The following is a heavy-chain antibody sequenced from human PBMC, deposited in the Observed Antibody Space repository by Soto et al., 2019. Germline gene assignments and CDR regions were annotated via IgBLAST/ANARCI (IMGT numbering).Heavy chain of an antibody. CDR3: ARRTTTVTTQIDY. J-gene: IGHJ4*02. D-gene: IGHD4-17*01. Sequence: SETLSLTCTVSGGSISSSSYYWGWIRQPPGKGLEWIGSIYYSGSTYYNLSLKSRVTISVDTSKNQFSLKLSSVTAADTAVYYCARRTTTVTTQIDYWGQGTLVTVSS. V-gene: IGHV4-39*01. CDR1: GGSISSSSYY. CDR2: IYYSGST.